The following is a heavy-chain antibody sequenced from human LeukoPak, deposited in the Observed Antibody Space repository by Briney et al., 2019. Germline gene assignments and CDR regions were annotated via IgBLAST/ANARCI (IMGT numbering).Heavy chain of an antibody. V-gene: IGHV4-61*02. CDR1: GGSISSGSYY. D-gene: IGHD1-26*01. Sequence: SQTLSLTCTVSGGSISSGSYYWSWIRQPAGKGLEWIGRIYTSGGTDYNPSLKSRVTMSIDTSKNQFSLKLSSVTAADTAVYYCALGYSGSYVGWFDPWGQGTLVTVSS. CDR2: IYTSGGT. CDR3: ALGYSGSYVGWFDP. J-gene: IGHJ5*02.